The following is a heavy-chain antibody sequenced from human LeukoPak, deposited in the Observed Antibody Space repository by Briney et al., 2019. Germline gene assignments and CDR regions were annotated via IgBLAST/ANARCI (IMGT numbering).Heavy chain of an antibody. D-gene: IGHD3-10*01. J-gene: IGHJ6*04. V-gene: IGHV1-69*01. CDR3: AGSVWDGSGSYMLDLRTYYYYGMDV. CDR1: GGTFSSYA. Sequence: AASVKVSCKASGGTFSSYAISWVRQAPGQGLEWMGGIIPIFGTANYAQKFQGRVTITADESTSTAYMELSSLRSEDTAVYYCAGSVWDGSGSYMLDLRTYYYYGMDVWGKGTTVTVSS. CDR2: IIPIFGTA.